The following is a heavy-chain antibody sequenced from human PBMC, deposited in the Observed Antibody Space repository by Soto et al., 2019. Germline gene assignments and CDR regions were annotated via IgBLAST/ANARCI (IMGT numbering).Heavy chain of an antibody. CDR2: INTSGST. V-gene: IGHV4-4*07. Sequence: QVQLQESGPGLVKPSETLSLTCTVSGGSISSYYWSWIRQPAGKGLEWIGRINTSGSTNYNPSLQSRVTISVNTSKNPFFLKLSSVTAADADVYYCARSDYYGMDVWGQGTTVTVSS. J-gene: IGHJ6*02. CDR3: ARSDYYGMDV. CDR1: GGSISSYY.